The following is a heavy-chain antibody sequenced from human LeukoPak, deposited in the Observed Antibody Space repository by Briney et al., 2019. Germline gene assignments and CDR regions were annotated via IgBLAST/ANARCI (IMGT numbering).Heavy chain of an antibody. CDR2: IYPGDSDT. CDR3: ARLSGYHYYSYYYYMDV. J-gene: IGHJ6*03. D-gene: IGHD3-22*01. Sequence: GESLKISCKGSGYSFTSYWIGWVRQMPGKGLEWMGIIYPGDSDTRYSPSFQGQVTISADKSISTAYLQWSSLKASDTAMYYCARLSGYHYYSYYYYMDVWGKGTTVTISS. CDR1: GYSFTSYW. V-gene: IGHV5-51*01.